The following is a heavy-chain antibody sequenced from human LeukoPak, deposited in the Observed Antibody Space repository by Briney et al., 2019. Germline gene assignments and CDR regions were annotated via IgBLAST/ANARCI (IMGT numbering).Heavy chain of an antibody. Sequence: PGGSLRLSCEVSGFIFSNYGMHWVRQAPGKGLEWVALIWYDGRSKFHADSVKGRFTISRDNAANTLYLQMSSLRVEDTAVYYSAREWGRIPVAGGHGYWGEGAMVIVSS. V-gene: IGHV3-33*01. D-gene: IGHD6-19*01. J-gene: IGHJ4*02. CDR2: IWYDGRSK. CDR1: GFIFSNYG. CDR3: AREWGRIPVAGGHGY.